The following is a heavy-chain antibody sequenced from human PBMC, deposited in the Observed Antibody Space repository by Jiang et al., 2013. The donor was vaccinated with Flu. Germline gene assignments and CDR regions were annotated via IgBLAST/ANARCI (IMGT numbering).Heavy chain of an antibody. CDR2: IWYDGSNK. D-gene: IGHD5-18*01. CDR1: GFTFSSYG. CDR3: ARAVGTANQDY. Sequence: LVESGGGVVQPREVPETLLVAASGFTFSSYGMHWVRQAPGKGLEWVAVIWYDGSNKYYADSVKGRFTISRDNSKNTLYLQMNSLRAEDTAVYYCARAVGTANQDYWGQGTLVTVSS. J-gene: IGHJ4*02. V-gene: IGHV3-33*01.